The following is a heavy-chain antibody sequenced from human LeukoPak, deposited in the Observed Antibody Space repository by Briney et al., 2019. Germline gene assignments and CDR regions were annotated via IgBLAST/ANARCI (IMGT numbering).Heavy chain of an antibody. D-gene: IGHD3-22*01. V-gene: IGHV4-59*08. Sequence: SETPSLTCTVSGGSISSYYWSWIRQPPGKGLEWIGYIYYSGSTNYNPSLKSRVTISVDTSKNQFSLKLSSVTAADTAVYYCARHDNYYYGMDVWGQGTTVTVSS. CDR2: IYYSGST. CDR3: ARHDNYYYGMDV. CDR1: GGSISSYY. J-gene: IGHJ6*02.